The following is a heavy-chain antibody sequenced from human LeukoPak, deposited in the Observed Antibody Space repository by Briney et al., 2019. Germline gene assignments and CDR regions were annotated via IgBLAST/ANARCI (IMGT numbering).Heavy chain of an antibody. CDR3: ARLLDTLWFGAN. D-gene: IGHD3-10*01. Sequence: SETLSLTCTVSGGSISSSSYYWGWIRQPPGRGLEWIGSIYYSGSTYYNPSLKSRVTISVDTSKNQFSLELSSVTAADTAVYYCARLLDTLWFGANWGQGTLVTVSS. V-gene: IGHV4-39*01. J-gene: IGHJ4*02. CDR1: GGSISSSSYY. CDR2: IYYSGST.